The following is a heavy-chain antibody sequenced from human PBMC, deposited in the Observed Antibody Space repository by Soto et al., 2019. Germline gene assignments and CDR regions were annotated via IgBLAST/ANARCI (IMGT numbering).Heavy chain of an antibody. CDR2: MNPNSGNT. CDR3: ARDVGYHYFDY. Sequence: GASVNVSCKASGYTFTSYDINWVRQATGQGLEWMGWMNPNSGNTGYAQKFQGRVTMTTNTSMSTAYMELRSLRSEDTAVYYCARDVGYHYFDYWGQGTLVTVSS. V-gene: IGHV1-8*01. J-gene: IGHJ4*02. CDR1: GYTFTSYD. D-gene: IGHD6-13*01.